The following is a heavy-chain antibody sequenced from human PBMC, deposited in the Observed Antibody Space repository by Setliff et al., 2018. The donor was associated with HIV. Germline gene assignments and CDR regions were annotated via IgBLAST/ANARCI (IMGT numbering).Heavy chain of an antibody. Sequence: GGSLRLSCASSGFTFSSYAMTWVRQAPGKGLEWVGRIKSETNGGIIDYAAPVKGRFTISRDDSKNTLYLQMNGLKSEDTAVYYCATALFSSGYFYVRDAFDIWGQGTMVTVSS. CDR1: GFTFSSYA. CDR2: IKSETNGGII. D-gene: IGHD3-22*01. V-gene: IGHV3-15*01. J-gene: IGHJ3*02. CDR3: ATALFSSGYFYVRDAFDI.